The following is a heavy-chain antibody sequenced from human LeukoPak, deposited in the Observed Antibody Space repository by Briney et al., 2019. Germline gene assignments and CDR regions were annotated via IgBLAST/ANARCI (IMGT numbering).Heavy chain of an antibody. D-gene: IGHD2/OR15-2a*01. J-gene: IGHJ4*02. CDR2: INSDGSWT. Sequence: GALRLSCAASGNYWMHWVRQAPGKGLVWVSHINSDGSWTSYADSVKGRFTISKDNAKNTVYLQMNNLRAEDTAVYYCVSFYETYWGRGTLVTVSS. CDR3: VSFYETY. V-gene: IGHV3-74*01. CDR1: GNYW.